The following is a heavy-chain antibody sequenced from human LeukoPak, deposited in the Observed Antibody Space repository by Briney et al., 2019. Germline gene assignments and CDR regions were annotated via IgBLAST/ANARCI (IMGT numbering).Heavy chain of an antibody. V-gene: IGHV5-51*01. J-gene: IGHJ6*03. Sequence: GEFLKISFKGSGYSFTSYWIGWVRQMPGKGLEWMGIIYPGDSDTRYSPSFQGQVTISADKSISTAYLQWSSLKASDTAMYYCARTNILTTVTTGPPRSYYYYYMDVWGKGTTVTVSS. CDR3: ARTNILTTVTTGPPRSYYYYYMDV. CDR2: IYPGDSDT. D-gene: IGHD4-17*01. CDR1: GYSFTSYW.